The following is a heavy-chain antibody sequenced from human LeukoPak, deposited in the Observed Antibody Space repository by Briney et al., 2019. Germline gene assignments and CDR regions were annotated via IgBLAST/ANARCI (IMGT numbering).Heavy chain of an antibody. Sequence: GGSLRLSCAASGFTFSSYEMESVRQAPGKGLEWVSYISSSGSTIYYADSVKGRFTISRDNAKNSLYLQMNSLRAEDTAVYYCARDSAAGNGDGFVYWGQGTLVTVSS. CDR2: ISSSGSTI. CDR1: GFTFSSYE. CDR3: ARDSAAGNGDGFVY. D-gene: IGHD6-25*01. V-gene: IGHV3-48*03. J-gene: IGHJ4*02.